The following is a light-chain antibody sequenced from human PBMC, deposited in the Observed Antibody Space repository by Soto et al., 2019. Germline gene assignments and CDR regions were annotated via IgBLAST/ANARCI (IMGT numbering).Light chain of an antibody. J-gene: IGLJ2*01. V-gene: IGLV2-23*01. CDR2: EAN. CDR1: SSDIGSHNL. CDR3: CSYVGTTTI. Sequence: QSVLTQPASVSGSPGQSITISCTGGSSDIGSHNLVSWYQQYPGKAPKLMIFEANKRPSGVSNRFSGSKSGNTASLTVSGLQAADEADYYCCSYVGTTTIFGGGTKLTVL.